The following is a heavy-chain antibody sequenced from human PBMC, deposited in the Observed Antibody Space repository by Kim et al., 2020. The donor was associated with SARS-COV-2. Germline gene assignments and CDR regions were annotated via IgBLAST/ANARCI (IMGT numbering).Heavy chain of an antibody. Sequence: GGSLRLSCTTSGFTFTGHAMSWVRQAPGKGLEWVSSIDGSDGTTYYVDSVRGRFTISRDDSKNTLYFQMSALRGDDTAVYYCMKGGWGWIWDHWGQGTLV. CDR1: GFTFTGHA. D-gene: IGHD2-21*01. J-gene: IGHJ4*02. CDR3: MKGGWGWIWDH. CDR2: IDGSDGTT. V-gene: IGHV3-23*01.